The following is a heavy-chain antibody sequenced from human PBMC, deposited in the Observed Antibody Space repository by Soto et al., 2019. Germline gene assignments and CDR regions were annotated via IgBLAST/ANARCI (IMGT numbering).Heavy chain of an antibody. CDR2: IIPILGIA. Sequence: SVKVSCKASGGTFSSYTISWVRQAPGQGLEWMGRIIPILGIANYAQKFQGRVTITADKSTSTAYMELSSLRSGDTAVYYCARDCGGDCQNPYYYYGMDVWGQGTTVTSP. CDR1: GGTFSSYT. J-gene: IGHJ6*02. D-gene: IGHD2-21*02. CDR3: ARDCGGDCQNPYYYYGMDV. V-gene: IGHV1-69*04.